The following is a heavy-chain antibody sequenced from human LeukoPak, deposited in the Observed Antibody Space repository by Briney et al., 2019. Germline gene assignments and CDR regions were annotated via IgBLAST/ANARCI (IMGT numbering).Heavy chain of an antibody. V-gene: IGHV1-2*02. CDR1: GYTFTGYY. J-gene: IGHJ4*02. Sequence: ASVKVSCKSSGYTFTGYYIHWVRQAPGQGLEWMGWINPNSGGTNYAQEFQDRVTMTRDTSISTAYMELSRLRSDDTAVYYCASHPPSGNSEYYFDYWGQGTLVTVSS. D-gene: IGHD4-23*01. CDR3: ASHPPSGNSEYYFDY. CDR2: INPNSGGT.